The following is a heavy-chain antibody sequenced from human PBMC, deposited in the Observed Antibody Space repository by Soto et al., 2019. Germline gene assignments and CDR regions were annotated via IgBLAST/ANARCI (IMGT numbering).Heavy chain of an antibody. D-gene: IGHD3-10*01. CDR2: IYYSGTT. J-gene: IGHJ5*02. CDR3: ARGEDGSWSWVP. V-gene: IGHV4-59*01. CDR1: GASIRSYY. Sequence: QVQLQESGPGLVKPSETLSLTCAVSGASIRSYYWHWIRQPPGKGLECMGYIYYSGTTNYNPSLNSRVTIAVDTSKNQFSPELSSVTAADKAIYYCARGEDGSWSWVPWGQGTLVTASS.